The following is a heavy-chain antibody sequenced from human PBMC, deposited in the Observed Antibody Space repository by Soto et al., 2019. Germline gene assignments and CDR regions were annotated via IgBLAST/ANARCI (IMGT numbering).Heavy chain of an antibody. CDR1: GFTFRNYA. CDR2: LSGSGDNT. Sequence: EVQLLDSGGGLVQPGGSLRLSCAASGFTFRNYAMSWVRQAPGKGLEWVSNLSGSGDNTYYADSVKGRFTISRDNSKNTLYLHMNSLRVEDTAVYYCAKSGYCSTTSCSPGHHYAMDFWGQGTTVTVSS. J-gene: IGHJ6*02. V-gene: IGHV3-23*01. CDR3: AKSGYCSTTSCSPGHHYAMDF. D-gene: IGHD2-2*01.